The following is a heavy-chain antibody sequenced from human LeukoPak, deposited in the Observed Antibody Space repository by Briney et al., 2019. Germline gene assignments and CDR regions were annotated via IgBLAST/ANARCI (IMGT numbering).Heavy chain of an antibody. D-gene: IGHD3-10*02. CDR1: GGSINYRSYN. CDR2: IHYSAST. J-gene: IGHJ5*02. Sequence: SSETLSLTCSVSGGSINYRSYNWGWLPLPPGKGLEWIGNIHYSASTYYNPSRKSRVTISVDTSNNQFSLNLNTVTAAGTAVYYCAKSPGVRGQIGKTGPSDFDPWGEGILVTVSS. V-gene: IGHV4-39*01. CDR3: AKSPGVRGQIGKTGPSDFDP.